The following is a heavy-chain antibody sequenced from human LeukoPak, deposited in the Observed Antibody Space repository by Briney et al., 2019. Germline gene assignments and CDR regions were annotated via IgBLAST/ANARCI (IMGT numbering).Heavy chain of an antibody. J-gene: IGHJ6*03. CDR2: IYYSGST. CDR3: ARNIVVVPADIPDYYYYYMDV. D-gene: IGHD2-2*01. Sequence: SETLSLTCTVSGGSISSYCWSWIRQPPGKGLEWIGYIYYSGSTSYNPSLKSRVTISVDTSKNQFSLKLSSVTAADTAVYYCARNIVVVPADIPDYYYYYMDVWGKGTTVTVSS. V-gene: IGHV4-59*01. CDR1: GGSISSYC.